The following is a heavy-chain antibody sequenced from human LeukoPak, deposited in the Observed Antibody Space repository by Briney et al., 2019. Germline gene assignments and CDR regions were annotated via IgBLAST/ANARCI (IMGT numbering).Heavy chain of an antibody. CDR2: IWYDGSNK. J-gene: IGHJ4*02. CDR3: ARGASSGWSYFDY. Sequence: GGSLRLSCAASGFTFSSYGMHWVRQAPGKGLEWVAVIWYDGSNKYYADSVKGRFTISRDNSKNTLYLQMNSLRAEDTAVYYCARGASSGWSYFDYWGQGTLVTVSS. CDR1: GFTFSSYG. D-gene: IGHD6-13*01. V-gene: IGHV3-33*01.